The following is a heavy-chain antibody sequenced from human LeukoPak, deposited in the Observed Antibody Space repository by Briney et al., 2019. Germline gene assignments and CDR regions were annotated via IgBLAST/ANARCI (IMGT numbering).Heavy chain of an antibody. Sequence: GGSLRLSCAASGFTFSGYGMHWVRQAPGKGLEWVAAVRYDGSNKYYADSVKGRLTISRDNSKNTLYLQMNSLRAEDTAVYYCARTGGRDGYGFDYWGQGTLVTVSP. CDR1: GFTFSGYG. J-gene: IGHJ4*02. CDR3: ARTGGRDGYGFDY. CDR2: VRYDGSNK. D-gene: IGHD5-24*01. V-gene: IGHV3-33*01.